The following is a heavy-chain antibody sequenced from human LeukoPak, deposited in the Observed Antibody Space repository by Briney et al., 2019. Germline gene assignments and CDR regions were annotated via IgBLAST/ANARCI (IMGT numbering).Heavy chain of an antibody. V-gene: IGHV4-30-2*01. J-gene: IGHJ4*02. CDR3: ASAYYGGNSLSFNY. CDR1: GGSISSDGYS. Sequence: PSETLSLTCAVSGGSISSDGYSWSWLRQPPGKGLEWIGYIYHSGSTYYNPSLKSRVAISVDWSKNQFSLKLSSVTAADTAVYYCASAYYGGNSLSFNYWGLGSQVTVSS. D-gene: IGHD4-23*01. CDR2: IYHSGST.